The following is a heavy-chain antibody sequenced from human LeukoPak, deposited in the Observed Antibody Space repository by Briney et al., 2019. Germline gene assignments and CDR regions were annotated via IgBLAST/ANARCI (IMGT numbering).Heavy chain of an antibody. CDR2: ISYDGGDK. CDR1: GFTFSSYG. D-gene: IGHD5-24*01. V-gene: IGHV3-30*03. Sequence: GGSLRLSCAASGFTFSSYGMHWVRQAPGKGLEWVAVISYDGGDKYYADSVKGRFTLSRDNSKNTLYLQMNSLRAEDTAVYYCAREASYLEMATPFDYWGQGTLVTVSS. J-gene: IGHJ4*02. CDR3: AREASYLEMATPFDY.